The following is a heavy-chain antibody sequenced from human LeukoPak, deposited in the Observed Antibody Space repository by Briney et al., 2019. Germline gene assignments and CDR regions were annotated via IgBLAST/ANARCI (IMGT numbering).Heavy chain of an antibody. CDR1: GFTFSTYE. CDR2: ISTSGSTI. J-gene: IGHJ4*02. CDR3: TRDQYCSGDSCFVGPFDQ. V-gene: IGHV3-48*03. D-gene: IGHD2-15*01. Sequence: GGSLRLSCAASGFTFSTYEMNWVRQAPGKGLEWVSFISTSGSTIYYADSVMDRFTISRDNAKNSLYLQMNGLRAEDTAVYYCTRDQYCSGDSCFVGPFDQWGKGTLVTVSS.